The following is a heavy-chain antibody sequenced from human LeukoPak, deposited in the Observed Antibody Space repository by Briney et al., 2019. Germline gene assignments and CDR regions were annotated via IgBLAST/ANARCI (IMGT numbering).Heavy chain of an antibody. J-gene: IGHJ4*02. V-gene: IGHV4-59*08. CDR2: IYYTGST. CDR3: VRRVRYFGQNDY. D-gene: IGHD3-9*01. Sequence: PSETLSLTCTVSGASMSDYYWSWIRQPPGKGLEWIGYIYYTGSTNYNPSLKSRVTMSVDTSKKQIPLKLSAVTAADSAAYYCVRRVRYFGQNDYWGQGTLVTVSS. CDR1: GASMSDYY.